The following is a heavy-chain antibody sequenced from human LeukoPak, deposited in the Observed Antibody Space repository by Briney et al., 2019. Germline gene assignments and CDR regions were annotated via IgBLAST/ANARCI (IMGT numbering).Heavy chain of an antibody. CDR2: IYTSEST. D-gene: IGHD3-10*01. J-gene: IGHJ1*01. CDR3: ARSRVRGVGGYFQH. V-gene: IGHV4-61*02. Sequence: SETLSLTCTVSGGSLSSGSYYWSWIRQPAGKGLEWIGRIYTSESTNYNPSLKSRVTISVDTSKNQFSLKLGPVTAADTAVYYCARSRVRGVGGYFQHWGQGTLVTVSS. CDR1: GGSLSSGSYY.